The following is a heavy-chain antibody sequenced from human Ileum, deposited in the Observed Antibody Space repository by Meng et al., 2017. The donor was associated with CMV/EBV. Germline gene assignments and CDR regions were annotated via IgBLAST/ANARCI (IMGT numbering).Heavy chain of an antibody. D-gene: IGHD4/OR15-4a*01. V-gene: IGHV6-1*01. J-gene: IGHJ4*02. CDR3: AREMGAHDY. CDR2: TYYRSKWYD. CDR1: GDSVSSNIAA. Sequence: QVQPPHSVPRLVKPSHTLSLTCAISGDSVSSNIAAWSWIRQSPSRGLEWLGRTYYRSKWYDDYAVSVKSRVTITPDTSKNQFSLHLNSVSPEDTAIYFCAREMGAHDYWGQGTLVTVSS.